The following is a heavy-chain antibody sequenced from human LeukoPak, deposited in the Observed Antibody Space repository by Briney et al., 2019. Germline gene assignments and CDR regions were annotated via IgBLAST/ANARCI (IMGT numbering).Heavy chain of an antibody. D-gene: IGHD2-2*02. CDR3: AKGEVVPAAIYGMDV. CDR2: TSASGSNT. Sequence: GGSLRLSCAASGFTFSNYAMSWVRQAPGKGLEWVSSTSASGSNTYYTDPVKGRFTISRDNSKNTLYLQMNSLRAEDTAVYYCAKGEVVPAAIYGMDVWGQGTTVTVSS. CDR1: GFTFSNYA. J-gene: IGHJ6*02. V-gene: IGHV3-23*01.